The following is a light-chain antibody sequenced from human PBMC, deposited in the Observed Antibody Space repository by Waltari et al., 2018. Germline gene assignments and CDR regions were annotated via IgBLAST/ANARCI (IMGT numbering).Light chain of an antibody. V-gene: IGLV2-23*01. CDR3: CSYAGSSTTVL. CDR1: SSDVESYNL. Sequence: QSALTQPASVSGSPGQSITISCTGTSSDVESYNLVSWLQQHPGQAPKHMIFWGSKRPSGGSKRFSGSKSCNTAALTISGLQAEDEADYYFCSYAGSSTTVLFGGGTKLTVL. CDR2: WGS. J-gene: IGLJ2*01.